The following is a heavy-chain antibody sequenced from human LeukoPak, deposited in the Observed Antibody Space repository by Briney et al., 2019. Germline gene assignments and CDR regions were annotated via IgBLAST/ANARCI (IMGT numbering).Heavy chain of an antibody. CDR1: GGSISSYY. Sequence: PSETLSLTCTVSGGSISSYYWNWIRQPPGKGLEWIGYIYYSGSTNYNPSLKSRVTISVDTSKNQFSLKLSSVTAADTAVYYCARTHVSVAAIDYWGQGTLVTVSS. J-gene: IGHJ4*02. CDR2: IYYSGST. V-gene: IGHV4-59*01. D-gene: IGHD2-15*01. CDR3: ARTHVSVAAIDY.